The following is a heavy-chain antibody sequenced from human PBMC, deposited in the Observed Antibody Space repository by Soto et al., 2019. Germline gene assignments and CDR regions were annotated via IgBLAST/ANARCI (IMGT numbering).Heavy chain of an antibody. J-gene: IGHJ5*02. CDR3: WKLGGYLQSPRP. Sequence: QVQLQESGPGLVKPSETLSLTCTVSGGSFSPNYWSWIRQPPGKGLEWVGYIYYGGSTSYNPSLKGRGPITLGKSKGPFSLRLKSVTAAEPGGYFRWKLGGYLQSPRPWGPGTLVTVSS. V-gene: IGHV4-59*08. CDR2: IYYGGST. CDR1: GGSFSPNY. D-gene: IGHD2-2*03.